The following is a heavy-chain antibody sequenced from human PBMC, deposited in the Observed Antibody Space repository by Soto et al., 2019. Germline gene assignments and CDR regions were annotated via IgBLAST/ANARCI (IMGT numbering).Heavy chain of an antibody. D-gene: IGHD6-13*01. Sequence: GGSLRLSCAASGFTFDDYAMHWVRQVPGKGLEWVSGINWNSGSIGYGDSVKGRFAISRDNAKNSLHLQMNSLSAEDTAFYYCVKDESINWYSGHFRHWGQGTLVTVSP. CDR3: VKDESINWYSGHFRH. V-gene: IGHV3-9*01. CDR2: INWNSGSI. CDR1: GFTFDDYA. J-gene: IGHJ1*01.